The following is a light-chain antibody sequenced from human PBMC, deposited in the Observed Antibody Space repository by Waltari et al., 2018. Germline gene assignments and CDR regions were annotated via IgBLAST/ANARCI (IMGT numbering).Light chain of an antibody. J-gene: IGKJ1*01. CDR3: QQYDNLPRT. Sequence: DIQMTQSPSSLSASVGDRVTITCQASQEIINYLNWYQQKPGKAPKLLKYDASNLETGVPSRFSGSGTGTDFTFTISSLQPEDIATYYCQQYDNLPRTFGQGTKVEIK. CDR2: DAS. CDR1: QEIINY. V-gene: IGKV1-33*01.